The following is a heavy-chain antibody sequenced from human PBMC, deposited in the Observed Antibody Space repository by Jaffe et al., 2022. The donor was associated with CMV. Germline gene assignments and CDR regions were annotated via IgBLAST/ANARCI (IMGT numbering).Heavy chain of an antibody. V-gene: IGHV3-21*01. CDR2: ISSSSSYI. J-gene: IGHJ4*02. Sequence: EVQLVESGGGLVKPGGSLRLSCAASGFTFSSYSMNWVRQAPGKGLEWVSSISSSSSYIYYADSVKGRFTISRDNAKNSLYLQMNSLRAEDTAVYYCARLHYGSGSYYFDYWGQGTLVTVSS. CDR1: GFTFSSYS. CDR3: ARLHYGSGSYYFDY. D-gene: IGHD3-10*01.